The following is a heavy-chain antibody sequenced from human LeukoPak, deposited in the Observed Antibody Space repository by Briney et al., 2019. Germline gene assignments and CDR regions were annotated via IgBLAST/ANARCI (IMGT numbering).Heavy chain of an antibody. CDR3: ARGGFYCGGDCYVDY. D-gene: IGHD2-21*02. J-gene: IGHJ4*02. CDR1: GGSFSPYY. V-gene: IGHV4-34*01. Sequence: KTSETLSLTCAVYGGSFSPYYWSWIRQPPGKGLEWIGEINHSGSTNYNPSLKSRVTISVDTSKNRFSLKLSSVTAADTAVYYCARGGFYCGGDCYVDYWGQGTLVTVSS. CDR2: INHSGST.